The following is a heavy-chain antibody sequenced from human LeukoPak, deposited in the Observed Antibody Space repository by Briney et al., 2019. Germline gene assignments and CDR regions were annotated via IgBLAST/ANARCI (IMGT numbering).Heavy chain of an antibody. CDR2: IYSGGST. CDR1: GFTVSSNY. CDR3: AREGLSYAFDI. D-gene: IGHD2-21*01. J-gene: IGHJ3*02. V-gene: IGHV3-53*01. Sequence: GGSLRLSCAASGFTVSSNYTSWVRQAPGKGLEWVSVIYSGGSTYYADSVKGRFTISRDNSKNTLYLQMNSLRAEDTAVYYCAREGLSYAFDIWGQGTMVAVSS.